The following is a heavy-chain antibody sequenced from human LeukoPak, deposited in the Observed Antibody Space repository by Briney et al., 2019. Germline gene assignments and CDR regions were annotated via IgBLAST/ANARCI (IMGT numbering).Heavy chain of an antibody. Sequence: GGSLRLSCTGSGFTFGDYAMTWVRQAPGKGLEWVGFIRSQIYGGTPEYAASVKGRFTISRDDSEGVAYLQMNSLETEDTAVYYCTRDQTPYYWGQGTLVTVSS. V-gene: IGHV3-49*04. CDR1: GFTFGDYA. J-gene: IGHJ4*02. CDR3: TRDQTPYY. CDR2: IRSQIYGGTP.